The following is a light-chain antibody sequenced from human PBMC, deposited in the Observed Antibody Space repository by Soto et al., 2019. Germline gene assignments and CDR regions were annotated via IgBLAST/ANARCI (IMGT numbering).Light chain of an antibody. CDR2: SAS. CDR1: QSIISY. V-gene: IGKV1-39*01. J-gene: IGKJ1*01. CDR3: QQTYSSPQT. Sequence: DIQMTQSPSFLSASVGDRVTITCRASQSIISYLYWYQQKPGKAPKLLIYSASSLQSGVPSRFSGSGSGTDFTLIISDLQPEDFATYYCQQTYSSPQTFGQGTKVDIK.